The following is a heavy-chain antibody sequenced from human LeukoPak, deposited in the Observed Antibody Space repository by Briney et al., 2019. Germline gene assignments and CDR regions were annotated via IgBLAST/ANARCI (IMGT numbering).Heavy chain of an antibody. CDR2: IYYSGST. Sequence: SETLSLTCTVSGGSISSYYWSWIRQPPGKGLEWIGYIYYSGSTNYNPSLKSRVTISVDTSKNQFSLKLSSVTAADTAVYYCARGRSYYYYGMDVWGQGTTVTVSS. J-gene: IGHJ6*02. V-gene: IGHV4-59*08. CDR3: ARGRSYYYYGMDV. CDR1: GGSISSYY.